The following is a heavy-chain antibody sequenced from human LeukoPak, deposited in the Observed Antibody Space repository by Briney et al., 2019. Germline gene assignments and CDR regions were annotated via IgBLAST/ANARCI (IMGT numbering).Heavy chain of an antibody. CDR3: ARVGWEVTIFSRYYFDY. CDR2: ISGSGGST. V-gene: IGHV3-23*01. D-gene: IGHD3-9*01. J-gene: IGHJ4*02. CDR1: GFTFSSYA. Sequence: PGGSLRLSCAASGFTFSSYAMSWVRQAPGKGLEWVSAISGSGGSTYYADSVKGRFTISRDNAKNSLYLQMNSLRAEDTAVYYCARVGWEVTIFSRYYFDYWGQGTLVTVSS.